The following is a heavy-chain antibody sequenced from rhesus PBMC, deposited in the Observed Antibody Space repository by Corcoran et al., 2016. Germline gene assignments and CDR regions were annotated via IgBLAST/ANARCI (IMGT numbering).Heavy chain of an antibody. CDR2: IYGSGGRT. CDR1: GGSISDDYY. D-gene: IGHD3-28*01. Sequence: QVQLQESGPGLVKPSETLSLTCAVSGGSISDDYYWSWIRQPPGKGLEWIGFIYGSGGRTNYNPSLKNRVTISIDTSKNQFSLKLSSVTAADTAVYYCARDEAYYHSGYYTLDYWGQGILVTVSS. V-gene: IGHV4-106*01. J-gene: IGHJ4*01. CDR3: ARDEAYYHSGYYTLDY.